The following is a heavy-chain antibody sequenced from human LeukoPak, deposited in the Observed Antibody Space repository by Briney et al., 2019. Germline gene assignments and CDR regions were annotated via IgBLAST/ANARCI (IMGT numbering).Heavy chain of an antibody. V-gene: IGHV3-23*01. CDR3: AKALLSDPRILDYFDY. CDR2: INGSSGST. CDR1: GFTFNTYA. J-gene: IGHJ4*02. D-gene: IGHD1-26*01. Sequence: PGGSLRLSCAASGFTFNTYAMSWVRQAPGKGLEWVSVINGSSGSTHYADSVKDRFTMSRDNSKNTLFLQMNSLRAEDMAVYYCAKALLSDPRILDYFDYWGQGTRVTVSS.